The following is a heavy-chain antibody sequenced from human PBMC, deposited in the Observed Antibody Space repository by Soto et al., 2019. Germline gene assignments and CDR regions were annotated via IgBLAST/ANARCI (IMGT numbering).Heavy chain of an antibody. CDR1: GYTFTSYG. D-gene: IGHD3-10*01. J-gene: IGHJ3*02. CDR2: ISAYNGNT. CDR3: ARLITVIRGVIIFDAFDI. Sequence: ASVKVSCKASGYTFTSYGISWVRQAPGQGLEWMGWISAYNGNTNYAQKLQGRVTMTTDTSTSTAYMELRSLRSDDTAVYYCARLITVIRGVIIFDAFDIWGQGTMVTVSS. V-gene: IGHV1-18*01.